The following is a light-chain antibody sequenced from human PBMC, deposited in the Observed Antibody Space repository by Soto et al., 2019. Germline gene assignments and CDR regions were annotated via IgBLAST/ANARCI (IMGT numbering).Light chain of an antibody. Sequence: QPVLTQSPSASASLGASVKLTCTLSSGHSSYAIAWHQQQPEKGPRYLMKLNSDGSHSKGDGIPDRFSGSSSGAERYLTISSLQSEDEADYYCAAWDDSLNGLLFGGGTKLTVL. CDR1: SGHSSYA. J-gene: IGLJ2*01. CDR3: AAWDDSLNGLL. CDR2: LNSDGSH. V-gene: IGLV4-69*01.